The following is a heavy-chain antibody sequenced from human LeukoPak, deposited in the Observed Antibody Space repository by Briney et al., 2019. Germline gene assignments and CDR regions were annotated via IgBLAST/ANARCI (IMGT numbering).Heavy chain of an antibody. V-gene: IGHV4-59*01. CDR1: GGSISSYY. CDR2: IYYSGST. D-gene: IGHD1-26*01. J-gene: IGHJ4*02. CDR3: ARDPGGSYYFDY. Sequence: SETLSLTCTVSGGSISSYYWSWIRQPPGKGLEWIGYIYYSGSTNYNPSLKSRVTISVDTSKNQFSLKLSSVTAADTAVYYCARDPGGSYYFDYWGQGTLVTVSS.